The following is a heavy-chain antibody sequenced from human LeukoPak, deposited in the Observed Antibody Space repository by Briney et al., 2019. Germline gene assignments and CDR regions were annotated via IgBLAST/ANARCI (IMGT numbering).Heavy chain of an antibody. J-gene: IGHJ4*02. CDR1: GFTFSSYT. CDR2: ISGSGGST. V-gene: IGHV3-23*01. CDR3: AKEGGSRGYFDY. Sequence: PGGSLRLSCAASGFTFSSYTMGWVRQAPGKGLEWVSAISGSGGSTYYADSVKGRFTISRDNSKNTLYLQMNSLRAEDTAVYYCAKEGGSRGYFDYWGQGTLVTVSS.